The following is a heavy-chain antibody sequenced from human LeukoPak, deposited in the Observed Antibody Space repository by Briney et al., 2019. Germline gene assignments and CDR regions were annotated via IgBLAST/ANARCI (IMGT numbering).Heavy chain of an antibody. J-gene: IGHJ4*02. Sequence: ASVKVSCKASGGTFSSYAISWVRQAPGQGLEWMGRIIPILGIANYAQKFQGRVTITADKSTSTAYMELSSLRSEDTAVYYCARGGAYCSGGSCYGYWGQGTLVTVSS. CDR3: ARGGAYCSGGSCYGY. CDR1: GGTFSSYA. V-gene: IGHV1-69*04. D-gene: IGHD2-15*01. CDR2: IIPILGIA.